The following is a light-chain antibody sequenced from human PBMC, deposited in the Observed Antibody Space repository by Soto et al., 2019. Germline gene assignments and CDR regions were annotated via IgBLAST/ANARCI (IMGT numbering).Light chain of an antibody. CDR1: SSDVGAFNY. CDR3: NSYASTSARL. Sequence: QSVLTQPASVSGSPGQSITISCTGTSSDVGAFNYVSWYQQHPGKTPKLIFYEVTNRPSGVSNRFSGSKSGNTASLTISGLQAEDEADYYCNSYASTSARLFGGGTKVTVL. J-gene: IGLJ3*02. V-gene: IGLV2-14*01. CDR2: EVT.